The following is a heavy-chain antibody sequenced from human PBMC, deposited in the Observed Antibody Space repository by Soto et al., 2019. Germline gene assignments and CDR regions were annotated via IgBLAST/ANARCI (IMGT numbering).Heavy chain of an antibody. CDR3: ARGAYYDFWSGYRSYYYGMDV. CDR2: IYHGGST. D-gene: IGHD3-3*01. CDR1: GYSISSGYY. J-gene: IGHJ6*02. V-gene: IGHV4-38-2*01. Sequence: SEPLSLTCALSGYSISSGYYWGWLRQPPGKGLEWIGSIYHGGSTYYNPSLNSRVTLSIDMTNNHVSLMLSSVTAADTAVYYCARGAYYDFWSGYRSYYYGMDVWGQGTTVTVSS.